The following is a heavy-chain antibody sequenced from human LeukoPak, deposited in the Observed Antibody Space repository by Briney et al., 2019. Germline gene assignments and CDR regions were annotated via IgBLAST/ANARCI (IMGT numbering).Heavy chain of an antibody. J-gene: IGHJ6*03. Sequence: GGSLRLSCAASGFASSSFAMGWVRQSPGKGLEWLSTINGAGNTTFYSDSVKGRFTISRDNSKNTLYLHMDSLRPDDTATYYCTKELHVAVAVADYYYFYMDVWGRGTAVTVSS. D-gene: IGHD6-19*01. CDR2: INGAGNTT. V-gene: IGHV3-23*01. CDR3: TKELHVAVAVADYYYFYMDV. CDR1: GFASSSFA.